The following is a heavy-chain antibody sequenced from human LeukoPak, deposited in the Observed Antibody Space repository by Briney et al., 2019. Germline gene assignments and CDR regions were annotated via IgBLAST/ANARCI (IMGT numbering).Heavy chain of an antibody. V-gene: IGHV1-8*01. J-gene: IGHJ5*02. CDR3: ARGVNYGSGTKYWFDP. CDR2: MNPNSGNT. D-gene: IGHD3-10*01. Sequence: GASVKVSCKASGYTFTSYDINWVRQASGQGLEWMGWMNPNSGNTGYAQKFQGRVTMTRNTSISTAYMELNSLRSEDTAVYYCARGVNYGSGTKYWFDPWGQGTLVTVSS. CDR1: GYTFTSYD.